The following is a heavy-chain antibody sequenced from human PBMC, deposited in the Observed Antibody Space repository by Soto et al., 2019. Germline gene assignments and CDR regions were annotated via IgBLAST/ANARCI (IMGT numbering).Heavy chain of an antibody. V-gene: IGHV3-48*02. CDR1: GFTFSSYD. Sequence: GGSLRLSCAASGFTFSSYDMNWVRQAPGKGLEWVSYISGGSSRIFYADSVKGRFTISRDNAKNSLYLQMNSLRDEDTGVYYCARVIYGGWSTIKDYYYYAMDVWGQGTTVTVSS. J-gene: IGHJ6*02. D-gene: IGHD5-12*01. CDR3: ARVIYGGWSTIKDYYYYAMDV. CDR2: ISGGSSRI.